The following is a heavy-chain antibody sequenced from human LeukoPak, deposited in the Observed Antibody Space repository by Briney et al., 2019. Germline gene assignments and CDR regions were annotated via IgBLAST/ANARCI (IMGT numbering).Heavy chain of an antibody. V-gene: IGHV1-24*01. CDR3: ARVVYYGSGERGHFDP. Sequence: ASVKVSCKVSGYTLTELSMHWVRQAPGKGLEWMGGFDPEDGETIYAQKFQGRVTMTEDASTDTAYMELSSLRSEDTAVYYCARVVYYGSGERGHFDPWGQGTLVTVSS. CDR1: GYTLTELS. D-gene: IGHD3-10*01. CDR2: FDPEDGET. J-gene: IGHJ5*02.